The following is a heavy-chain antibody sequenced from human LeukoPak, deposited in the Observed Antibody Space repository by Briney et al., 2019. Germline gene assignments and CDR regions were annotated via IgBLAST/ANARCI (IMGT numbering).Heavy chain of an antibody. CDR2: IYYSGST. CDR1: GGSISSYS. D-gene: IGHD5-24*01. V-gene: IGHV4-59*08. CDR3: ARREMATNYFDY. Sequence: SETLSLTCTVSGGSISSYSWSWIRQPPGKGLEWIGYIYYSGSTNYNPSLKSRVTISVGTSKNQFSLKLSSVTAADTAVYYCARREMATNYFDYWGQGTLVTVSS. J-gene: IGHJ4*02.